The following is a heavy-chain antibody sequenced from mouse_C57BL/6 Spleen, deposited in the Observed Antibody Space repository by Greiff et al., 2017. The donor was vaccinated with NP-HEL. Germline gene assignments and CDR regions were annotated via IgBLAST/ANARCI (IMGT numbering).Heavy chain of an antibody. CDR1: GYAFSSSW. J-gene: IGHJ1*03. CDR3: ARGWDYDAFYWYFDV. Sequence: VEPGASVKISCKASGYAFSSSWMNWVKQRPGKGLEWIGRIYPGDGDTNYNGKFKGKATLTADKSSSTAYMQLSSLTSEDSAVYFCARGWDYDAFYWYFDVWGTGTTVTVSS. D-gene: IGHD2-4*01. CDR2: IYPGDGDT. V-gene: IGHV1-82*01.